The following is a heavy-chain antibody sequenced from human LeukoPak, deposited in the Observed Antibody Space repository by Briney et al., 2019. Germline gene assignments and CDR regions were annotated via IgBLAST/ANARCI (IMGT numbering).Heavy chain of an antibody. CDR3: ARDRFNGMDV. CDR2: IYSNGST. V-gene: IGHV3-66*01. CDR1: GFILSTNY. J-gene: IGHJ6*02. Sequence: PGGSLRPSCAASGFILSTNYMTWVRQAPRKGLEWVSIIYSNGSTYYADSVKGRFTTSINNSKNTLYLQMNSLGAEDTAVYYGARDRFNGMDVWGQGTTVTVSS. D-gene: IGHD3-3*01.